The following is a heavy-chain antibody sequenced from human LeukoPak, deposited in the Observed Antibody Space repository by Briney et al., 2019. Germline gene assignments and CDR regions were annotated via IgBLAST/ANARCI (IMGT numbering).Heavy chain of an antibody. V-gene: IGHV3-23*01. CDR1: GFAFSSYA. Sequence: GGSLRLSCAASGFAFSSYAMSWVRQAPGKGLEYVSGISNTGGRTYYADSVKGRFTISRDNSKNTVYLQMNSLRAEDTAVYYCAKDCCGSPLFDSWGQGTLVTVSS. CDR2: ISNTGGRT. D-gene: IGHD2-21*01. J-gene: IGHJ4*02. CDR3: AKDCCGSPLFDS.